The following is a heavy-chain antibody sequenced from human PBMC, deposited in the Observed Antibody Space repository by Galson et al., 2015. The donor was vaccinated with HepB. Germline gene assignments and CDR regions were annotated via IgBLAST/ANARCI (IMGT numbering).Heavy chain of an antibody. V-gene: IGHV3-30*18. CDR2: ISYDGSNK. D-gene: IGHD3-22*01. CDR1: GFTFSSYG. CDR3: AKEGDDSSAYYSGYFDY. Sequence: SLRLSCAASGFTFSSYGMHWVRQAPGKGLEWVAVISYDGSNKYYADSVKGRFTISRDNSKNTLYLQMNSLRAEDTAVYYCAKEGDDSSAYYSGYFDYWGQGTLVTVSS. J-gene: IGHJ4*02.